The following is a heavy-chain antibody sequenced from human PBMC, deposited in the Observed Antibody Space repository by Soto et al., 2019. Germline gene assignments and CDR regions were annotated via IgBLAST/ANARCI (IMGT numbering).Heavy chain of an antibody. V-gene: IGHV1-46*01. CDR3: ARGRATQWYYYYYGMDV. CDR2: INTSGGST. J-gene: IGHJ6*02. D-gene: IGHD5-12*01. Sequence: QVQLVQSGAEVKKPGASVKVSCKASGYTFTSYYMHWVRQAPGQRLEWMGIINTSGGSTSYAQKFQGRVTMTRHTSTSTVYMELSSLRSEDTAVYYCARGRATQWYYYYYGMDVWGQGTTVTVSS. CDR1: GYTFTSYY.